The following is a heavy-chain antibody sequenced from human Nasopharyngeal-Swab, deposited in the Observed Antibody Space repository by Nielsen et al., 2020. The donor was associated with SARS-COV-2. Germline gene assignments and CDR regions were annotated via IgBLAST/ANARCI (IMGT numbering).Heavy chain of an antibody. Sequence: SVKVSCKASGDTFSSSAITWVRQAPGQGLEWMGGIIPMFGTADYAQKFQGRVTITADKSTSTACMELSSLRSEDTAVYYCARGDTIFGKGSYDAFDIWGQGTMVTVSS. J-gene: IGHJ3*02. D-gene: IGHD3-3*01. V-gene: IGHV1-69*06. CDR2: IIPMFGTA. CDR3: ARGDTIFGKGSYDAFDI. CDR1: GDTFSSSA.